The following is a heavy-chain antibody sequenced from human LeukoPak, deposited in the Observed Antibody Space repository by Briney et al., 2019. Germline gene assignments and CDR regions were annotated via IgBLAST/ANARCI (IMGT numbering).Heavy chain of an antibody. Sequence: GGSLRLSCAASGFTFSSYAMSWVRQAPGKGLEWVSTISGSGGSTYYADSVKGRFTISRDNSKNTLYLQMNSLTVEDTAVYYCAKHLPNLGLDYWGQGTLVTVSS. CDR1: GFTFSSYA. J-gene: IGHJ4*02. CDR3: AKHLPNLGLDY. CDR2: ISGSGGST. V-gene: IGHV3-23*01.